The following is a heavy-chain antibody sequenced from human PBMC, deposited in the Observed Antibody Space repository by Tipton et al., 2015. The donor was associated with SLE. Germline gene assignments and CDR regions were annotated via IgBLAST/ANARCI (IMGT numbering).Heavy chain of an antibody. V-gene: IGHV1-69*01. D-gene: IGHD4-23*01. CDR2: IIPIFGTA. CDR1: GGTFSSYA. Sequence: QVQLVQSGAEVKKPGSSVKVSCKASGGTFSSYAISWVRQAPGQGLEWMGGIIPIFGTANYAQNFQGRVTITADESTSTAYMELSSLRSEDTAVYYCARGGRTTVITRDAFDIWGQGTMVTVSS. J-gene: IGHJ3*02. CDR3: ARGGRTTVITRDAFDI.